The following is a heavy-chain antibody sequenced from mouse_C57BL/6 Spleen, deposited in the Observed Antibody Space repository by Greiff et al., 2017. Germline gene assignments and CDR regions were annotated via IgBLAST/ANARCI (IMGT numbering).Heavy chain of an antibody. CDR3: ARRYDYDPTYYAMDY. D-gene: IGHD2-4*01. V-gene: IGHV1-59*01. Sequence: QVQLQQPGAELVRPGTSVKLSCKASGYTFTSYWMHWVKQRPGQGLEWIGVIDPSDSYTNYNQKFKGKATLTVDTSSSTAYMQLSSLTSEDSAVYYCARRYDYDPTYYAMDYWGQGTSVTVSS. J-gene: IGHJ4*01. CDR2: IDPSDSYT. CDR1: GYTFTSYW.